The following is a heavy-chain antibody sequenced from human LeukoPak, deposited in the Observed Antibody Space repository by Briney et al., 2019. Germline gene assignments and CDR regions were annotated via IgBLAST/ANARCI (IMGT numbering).Heavy chain of an antibody. CDR1: GGSISSYH. D-gene: IGHD3-10*01. Sequence: SETLSLTCTVSGGSISSYHWSWIRQPAGEGLEWIGRIHASGSTSYSPSLESRVTMSVDKSKNQFSLKLSSVTAADTAVYFCARGKGHYYGSGSYPFDFWGQGTLVIVSS. CDR3: ARGKGHYYGSGSYPFDF. V-gene: IGHV4-4*07. J-gene: IGHJ4*02. CDR2: IHASGST.